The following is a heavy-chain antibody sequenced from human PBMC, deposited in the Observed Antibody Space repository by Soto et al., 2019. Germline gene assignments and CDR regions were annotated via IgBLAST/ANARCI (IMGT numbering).Heavy chain of an antibody. D-gene: IGHD3-22*01. CDR3: ARGWGYDSNDYYYAY. CDR2: IIPIFGTA. Sequence: QVQLVQSGAEVRKPGSSVKVSCKASGGTFSRHAISWVRQAPGQGLEWMGGIIPIFGTANHAQKFQGRVTIIADESTSTVYMDLSSLRSEDTAMYYCARGWGYDSNDYYYAYWVQGTLVIVSS. V-gene: IGHV1-69*01. CDR1: GGTFSRHA. J-gene: IGHJ4*02.